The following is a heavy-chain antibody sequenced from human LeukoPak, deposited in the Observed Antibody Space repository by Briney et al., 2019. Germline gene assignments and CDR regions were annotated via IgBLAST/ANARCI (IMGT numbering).Heavy chain of an antibody. CDR1: GYTFTSYG. CDR3: ARSDCYYYGMDV. J-gene: IGHJ6*02. V-gene: IGHV1-8*02. Sequence: GASVKVSCKASGYTFTSYGISWVRQAPGQGLEWMGWMNPNSGNTGYAQKFQGRVTMTRNTSISTAYMELSSLRSEDTAVYYCARSDCYYYGMDVWGQGTTVTVSS. CDR2: MNPNSGNT. D-gene: IGHD3-3*01.